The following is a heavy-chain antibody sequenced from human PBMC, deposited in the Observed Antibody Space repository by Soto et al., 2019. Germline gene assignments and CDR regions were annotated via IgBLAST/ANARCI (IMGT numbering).Heavy chain of an antibody. D-gene: IGHD2-15*01. CDR1: GFTFSSYG. CDR2: ISYDGSNK. J-gene: IGHJ4*02. Sequence: QVQLVESGGGVVQPGRSLRLSCAASGFTFSSYGMHWVRQAPGKGLEWVAVISYDGSNKYYADSVKGRFTISRDNSKNTLYLQMNRLRAEDTAVYYCAKGGVERGFDYWGQGTLVTVSS. V-gene: IGHV3-30*18. CDR3: AKGGVERGFDY.